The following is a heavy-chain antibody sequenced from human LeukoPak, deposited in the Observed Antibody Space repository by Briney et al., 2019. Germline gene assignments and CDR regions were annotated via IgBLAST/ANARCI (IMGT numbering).Heavy chain of an antibody. Sequence: SETLSLTCTVSGGSTSSYYWSWIRQPPGKGLEWVGYIYYSGSTNYNPSLKSRVTISVDTSKNQFSLKLSSVTAADTAVYYCARQTLSNYDFWSGSHYYYYGMDVWGQGTTVTVSS. V-gene: IGHV4-59*08. CDR1: GGSTSSYY. D-gene: IGHD3-3*01. J-gene: IGHJ6*02. CDR2: IYYSGST. CDR3: ARQTLSNYDFWSGSHYYYYGMDV.